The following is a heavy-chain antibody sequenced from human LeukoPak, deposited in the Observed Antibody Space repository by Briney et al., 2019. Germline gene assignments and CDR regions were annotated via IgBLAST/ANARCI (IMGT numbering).Heavy chain of an antibody. CDR3: AKVRARRSAFDV. CDR1: GFTLSSYG. CDR2: ISSGGTT. V-gene: IGHV3-23*01. J-gene: IGHJ3*01. Sequence: GGSLRLSCVASGFTLSSYGMSWVRQAPGKGLEWVSTISSGGTTIYADYVTGRFTVSRDDSKKTILLQVKSMIGEDPAVFFFAKVRARRSAFDVWGQGTMVTVSS.